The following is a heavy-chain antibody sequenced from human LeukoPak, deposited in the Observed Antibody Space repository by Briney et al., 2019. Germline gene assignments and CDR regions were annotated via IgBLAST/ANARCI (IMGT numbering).Heavy chain of an antibody. V-gene: IGHV1-2*02. CDR3: ARGVPVHRIAAAGKFDY. CDR2: INPNSGGT. D-gene: IGHD6-13*01. CDR1: GYTFTGYY. Sequence: ASVKVSCKASGYTFTGYYMHWVRQAPGQGLEWMGWINPNSGGTNYAQKFQGRVTMTRDTSISTAYMELSRLRSDDTAVYYCARGVPVHRIAAAGKFDYWGQGTLVTVSS. J-gene: IGHJ4*02.